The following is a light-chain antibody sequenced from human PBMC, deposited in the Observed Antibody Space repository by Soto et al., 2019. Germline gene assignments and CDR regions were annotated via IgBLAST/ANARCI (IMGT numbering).Light chain of an antibody. CDR2: EVS. V-gene: IGLV2-14*01. Sequence: ALTQPASMSGSPGQSITISCTGTSSDVGGYNYVSWYQRHPGKAPKLMIYEVSNRPSGVSNRFSGSKSGNTASLTISGLQAEDEADYYCSSSTINNTVLFGGGTKLTVL. CDR1: SSDVGGYNY. J-gene: IGLJ2*01. CDR3: SSSTINNTVL.